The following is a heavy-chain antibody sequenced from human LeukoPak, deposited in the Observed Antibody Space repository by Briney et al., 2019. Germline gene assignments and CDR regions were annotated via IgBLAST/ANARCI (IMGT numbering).Heavy chain of an antibody. J-gene: IGHJ4*02. V-gene: IGHV3-30*04. CDR3: ARDRGGAAATYYFDY. D-gene: IGHD6-13*01. CDR1: GFTFSSYA. Sequence: GGSLRLSCAASGFTFSSYAMHWVRQAPGKGLEWMAVISYDGSNKYYADSVKGRFTISRDNSKNTLYLQMNSLRAEDTAVYYCARDRGGAAATYYFDYWGQGTLVTVSS. CDR2: ISYDGSNK.